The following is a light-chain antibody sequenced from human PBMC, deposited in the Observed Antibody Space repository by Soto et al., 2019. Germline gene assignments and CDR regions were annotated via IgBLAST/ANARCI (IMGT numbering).Light chain of an antibody. J-gene: IGLJ1*01. CDR2: EVS. CDR1: SSDVGNYKY. Sequence: QAVRTRPASVSGSPGQSITISCTGTSSDVGNYKYVSWYQQHPGKAPKLMIYEVSNRPSGVSNRFSGSKSGNTASLTISGLQAEDETDYYCFSYTSSVTYVFGTGTKVTVL. V-gene: IGLV2-14*01. CDR3: FSYTSSVTYV.